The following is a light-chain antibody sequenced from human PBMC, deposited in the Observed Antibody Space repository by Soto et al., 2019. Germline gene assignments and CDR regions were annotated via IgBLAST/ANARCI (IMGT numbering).Light chain of an antibody. CDR3: QQYGASPQT. CDR1: QSVSSNY. Sequence: IVLTQSPATLSVSTGERATLSCRASQSVSSNYLAWFQQKPGQAPRLLIYAASSRATGIPDRFSGSGSGTDFTLTISRLEPDDFAVYYCQQYGASPQTFGQGTKVDIK. CDR2: AAS. J-gene: IGKJ1*01. V-gene: IGKV3-20*01.